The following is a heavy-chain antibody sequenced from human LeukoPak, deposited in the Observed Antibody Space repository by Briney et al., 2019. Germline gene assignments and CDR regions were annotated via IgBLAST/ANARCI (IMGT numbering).Heavy chain of an antibody. CDR2: IYYSGST. Sequence: SETLSLTCTVSGGSISSSSYYWGWIRQPPGKGLEWIGSIYYSGSTYYNPSLKSRVTISVDTSKNQLSLKLSSVTAADTAVYYCARDCIAAAGACFGYWGQGTLVTVSS. CDR1: GGSISSSSYY. V-gene: IGHV4-39*07. J-gene: IGHJ4*02. CDR3: ARDCIAAAGACFGY. D-gene: IGHD6-13*01.